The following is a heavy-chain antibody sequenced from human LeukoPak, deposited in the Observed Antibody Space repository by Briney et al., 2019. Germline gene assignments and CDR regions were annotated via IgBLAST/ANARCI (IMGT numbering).Heavy chain of an antibody. V-gene: IGHV3-7*01. CDR2: IKQDGSEK. J-gene: IGHJ4*02. D-gene: IGHD5-18*01. CDR1: GFTFSSYW. CDR3: ARVRRGYSYGYLDY. Sequence: GGSLRLSCAASGFTFSSYWMSWVRQAPGKGLEWVANIKQDGSEKYYVDSVKGRFTISRDNAKNSLYLQMNSLRAEDTAVYYCARVRRGYSYGYLDYWGQGTLVTVSS.